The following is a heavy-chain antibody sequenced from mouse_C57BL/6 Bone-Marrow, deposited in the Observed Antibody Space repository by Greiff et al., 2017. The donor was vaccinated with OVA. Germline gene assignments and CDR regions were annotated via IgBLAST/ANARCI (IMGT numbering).Heavy chain of an antibody. Sequence: VQLQQSGAELVRPGASVKLSCTASGFNITDYYMHWVKQRPEQGLEWIGRLDPAAGDTEYAPKFQGKATMTADTATNTAYLQLSSLTAEDTAVYYCTHYYGSDVDYWGQGTTLTVSS. D-gene: IGHD1-1*01. CDR2: LDPAAGDT. CDR3: THYYGSDVDY. V-gene: IGHV14-1*01. J-gene: IGHJ2*01. CDR1: GFNITDYY.